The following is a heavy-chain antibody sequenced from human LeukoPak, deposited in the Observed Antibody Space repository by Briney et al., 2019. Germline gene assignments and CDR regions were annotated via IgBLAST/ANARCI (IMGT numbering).Heavy chain of an antibody. Sequence: PSETLSLTCTVSGVSISSNNYYWGWIRQPPGKGLEWIGSMYYSRSTYYNPSLKSRVTLSVDTSKNQFSLKLSSVTAADTAVYYCAKRTRDGYNLEGPYWGQGTLVTVSS. CDR1: GVSISSNNYY. J-gene: IGHJ4*02. V-gene: IGHV4-39*01. CDR2: MYYSRST. D-gene: IGHD5-24*01. CDR3: AKRTRDGYNLEGPY.